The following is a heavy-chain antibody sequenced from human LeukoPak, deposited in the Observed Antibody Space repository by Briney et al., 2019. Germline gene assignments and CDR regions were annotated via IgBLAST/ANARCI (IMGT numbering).Heavy chain of an antibody. Sequence: SETLSLTCTVSGGSISSGGYYWSWIRQPPGKGLEWIGYIYHSGSTNYNPSLKSRVTILVDTSKNQFSLKLSSVTAADTAVYYCATTRTGWPEFFHHWGQGTLVTVSS. CDR1: GGSISSGGYY. V-gene: IGHV4-61*08. J-gene: IGHJ1*01. CDR2: IYHSGST. CDR3: ATTRTGWPEFFHH. D-gene: IGHD6-19*01.